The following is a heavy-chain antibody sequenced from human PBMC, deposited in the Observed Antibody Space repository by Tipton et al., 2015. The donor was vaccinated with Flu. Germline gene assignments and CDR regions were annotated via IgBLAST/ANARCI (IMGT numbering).Heavy chain of an antibody. Sequence: TLSLTCTLSGGSVSSDSHYWNWIRRPPGKGLEWIGYISYSGSTNYNPSLKSRVTVSLDMSKNQFSLRLTSLTAADTAVYYCATLPSQRWLGSGYYMDVWGKGTTVTVSS. CDR1: GGSVSSDSHY. CDR3: ATLPSQRWLGSGYYMDV. J-gene: IGHJ6*03. CDR2: ISYSGST. D-gene: IGHD5-24*01. V-gene: IGHV4-61*01.